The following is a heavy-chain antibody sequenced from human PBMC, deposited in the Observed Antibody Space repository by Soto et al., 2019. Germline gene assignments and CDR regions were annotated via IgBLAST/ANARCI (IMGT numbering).Heavy chain of an antibody. CDR1: GGTFSSYA. CDR3: ASGVVVVAATQHYYGMDV. Sequence: SVKVSCNASGGTFSSYAISWVRQAPGQGLEWMGGIIPIFGTANYAQKFQGRVTITADESTSTAYMELSSLRSEDTAVYYCASGVVVVAATQHYYGMDVWGQGTTVTVSS. CDR2: IIPIFGTA. J-gene: IGHJ6*02. V-gene: IGHV1-69*13. D-gene: IGHD2-15*01.